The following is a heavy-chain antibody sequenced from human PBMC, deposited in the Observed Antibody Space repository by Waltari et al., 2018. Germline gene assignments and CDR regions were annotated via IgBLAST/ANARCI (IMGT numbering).Heavy chain of an antibody. CDR1: GYTFTSYG. D-gene: IGHD4-17*01. CDR2: ISAYNGNT. CDR3: ARDSGTTVVTGFAAY. V-gene: IGHV1-18*01. J-gene: IGHJ4*02. Sequence: ASGYTFTSYGISWVRQAPGQGLEWMGWISAYNGNTNYAQKLQGRVTMTTDTSTSTAYMELRSLRSDDTAMYYCARDSGTTVVTGFAAYWGQGTLVTVSS.